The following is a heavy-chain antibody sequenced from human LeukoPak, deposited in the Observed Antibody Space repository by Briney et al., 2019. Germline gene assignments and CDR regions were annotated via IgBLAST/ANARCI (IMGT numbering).Heavy chain of an antibody. CDR2: AHSSGHT. CDR1: GGSIRTNY. J-gene: IGHJ3*01. Sequence: PSETLSLICTVSGGSIRTNYWSWIRQPPGKGLEWIGYAHSSGHTRSSTSLKSRVTISIDMSNNHVSLRLTSVTAADTALYYCARDSYDYDSHFEDVFDSWGQGTMVTVSS. D-gene: IGHD3-22*01. CDR3: ARDSYDYDSHFEDVFDS. V-gene: IGHV4-59*01.